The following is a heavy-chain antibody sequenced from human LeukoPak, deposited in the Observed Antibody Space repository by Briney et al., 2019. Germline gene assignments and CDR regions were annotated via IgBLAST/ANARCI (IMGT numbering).Heavy chain of an antibody. V-gene: IGHV4-39*01. CDR3: ARPDRTITMVRGVIIRFDP. J-gene: IGHJ5*02. CDR1: GGSISSSSYY. D-gene: IGHD3-10*01. Sequence: PSETLPLTCTVSGGSISSSSYYWGWIRQPPGKGLEWIGSIYYSGSTYYNPSLKSRVTISVDTSKNQFSLKLSSVTAADTAVYYCARPDRTITMVRGVIIRFDPWGQGTLVTVSS. CDR2: IYYSGST.